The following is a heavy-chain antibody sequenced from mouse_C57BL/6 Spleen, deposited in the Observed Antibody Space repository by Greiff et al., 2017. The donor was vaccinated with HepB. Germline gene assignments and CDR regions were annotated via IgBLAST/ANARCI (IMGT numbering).Heavy chain of an antibody. J-gene: IGHJ1*03. V-gene: IGHV1-85*01. D-gene: IGHD4-1*01. CDR3: ASQTGDWYFDV. CDR2: IYPRDGST. CDR1: GYTFTSYD. Sequence: QVQLKESGPELVKPGASVKLSCKASGYTFTSYDINWVKQRPGQGLEWIGWIYPRDGSTKYNEKFKGKATLTVDTSSSTAYMELHSLTSEDSAVYFCASQTGDWYFDVWGTGTTVTVSS.